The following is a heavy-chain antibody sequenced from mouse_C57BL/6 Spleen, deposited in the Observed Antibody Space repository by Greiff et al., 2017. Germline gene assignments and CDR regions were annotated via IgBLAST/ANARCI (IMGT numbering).Heavy chain of an antibody. CDR2: IYPGDGDT. J-gene: IGHJ2*01. V-gene: IGHV1-82*01. Sequence: QVQLQQSGPELVKPGASVKISCKASGYAFSSSWMNWVKQRPGKGLEWIGRIYPGDGDTNYNGKFKGKATLTADKSSSTAYMQLSSLTSEDSAVYFCARNHDGYYFDYWGQGTTLTVSS. CDR3: ARNHDGYYFDY. D-gene: IGHD2-3*01. CDR1: GYAFSSSW.